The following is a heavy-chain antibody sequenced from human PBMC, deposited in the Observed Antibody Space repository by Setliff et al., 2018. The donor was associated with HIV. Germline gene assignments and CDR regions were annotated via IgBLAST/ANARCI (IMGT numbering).Heavy chain of an antibody. CDR3: AKPTTVVTSYYFDS. CDR2: MSYDGSNK. V-gene: IGHV3-30*18. CDR1: GSTISNYG. Sequence: LRLSCAASGSTISNYGMHWVRQAPGKGLEWVAVMSYDGSNKYYADSVKGRFTISRDNSKNTLYLQMNSLRAEDTAVYYCAKPTTVVTSYYFDSWGQGTQVTVSS. D-gene: IGHD4-17*01. J-gene: IGHJ4*02.